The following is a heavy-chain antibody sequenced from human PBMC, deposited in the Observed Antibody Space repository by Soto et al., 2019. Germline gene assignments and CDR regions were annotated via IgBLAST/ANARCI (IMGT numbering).Heavy chain of an antibody. Sequence: SETLSLTCTVSGGSVSSGSYYWSWIRQPPGKGLEWIGYIYYSGSTNYNPSLKSRVTISVDTSKNQFSLKPSSVTAADTAVYYCANYPTTVTSDYWGQGTLVTVSS. CDR3: ANYPTTVTSDY. D-gene: IGHD4-17*01. V-gene: IGHV4-61*01. CDR1: GGSVSSGSYY. CDR2: IYYSGST. J-gene: IGHJ4*02.